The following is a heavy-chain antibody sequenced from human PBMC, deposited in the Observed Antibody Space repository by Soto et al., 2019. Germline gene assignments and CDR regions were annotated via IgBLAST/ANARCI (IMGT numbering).Heavy chain of an antibody. V-gene: IGHV1-69*08. CDR1: GGTFSSYT. J-gene: IGHJ4*02. D-gene: IGHD5-12*01. CDR2: IIPILGIA. CDR3: ARDPSGYDLPAY. Sequence: QVQLVQSGAEVKKPGSSVKVSCKASGGTFSSYTISWVRQAPGQGIEWMGRIIPILGIANYAQKFQGRVTITADKSTSTAYMGLSSLRSEDTAVYYWARDPSGYDLPAYWGQGTLVTVSS.